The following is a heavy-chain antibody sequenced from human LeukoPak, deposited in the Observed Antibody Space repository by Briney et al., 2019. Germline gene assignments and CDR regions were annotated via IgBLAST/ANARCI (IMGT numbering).Heavy chain of an antibody. D-gene: IGHD3-10*01. Sequence: SQTLSLTCAISGDSVSSNSAAWNWIRQSPSRGLEWLGRTYYRSKWYNDYAVSVKSRITINPDTSKNQFSLQLNSVTPEDTAVYHCARERLLWFGGFRDGNWFDPWGQGTLVTVSS. J-gene: IGHJ5*02. CDR3: ARERLLWFGGFRDGNWFDP. CDR1: GDSVSSNSAA. V-gene: IGHV6-1*01. CDR2: TYYRSKWYN.